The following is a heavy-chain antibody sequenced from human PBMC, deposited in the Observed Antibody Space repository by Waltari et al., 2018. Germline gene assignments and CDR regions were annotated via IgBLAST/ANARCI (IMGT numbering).Heavy chain of an antibody. J-gene: IGHJ4*02. V-gene: IGHV5-10-1*03. CDR2: IDPSDSET. Sequence: EVHLVQSGAEVKQPGESLKISCKGSGYSFTNYWINWVRQMPGKGLEWMGRIDPSDSETNYSPSFQGHVTISADKSTNTAYLQWSTLKASDTAMYYCARGVGSPGDFWGQGTLVTVSS. CDR1: GYSFTNYW. CDR3: ARGVGSPGDF. D-gene: IGHD2-8*01.